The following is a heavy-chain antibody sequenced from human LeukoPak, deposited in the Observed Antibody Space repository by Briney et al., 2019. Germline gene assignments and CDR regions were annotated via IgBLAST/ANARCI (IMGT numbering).Heavy chain of an antibody. J-gene: IGHJ1*01. CDR1: GFTVSSNF. CDR3: ARGENYFHH. Sequence: PGGSLRLSCASSGFTVSSNFMSWVRQAPGKGLGWVSVLYSGGSIYYADSVKGRFTISRDNSKNTLYLQMNRLGAEDTAMYYCARGENYFHHWGQGTLVTVSS. V-gene: IGHV3-53*01. CDR2: LYSGGSI.